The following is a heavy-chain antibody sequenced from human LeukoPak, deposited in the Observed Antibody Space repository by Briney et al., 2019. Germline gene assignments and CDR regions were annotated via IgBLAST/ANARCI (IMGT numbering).Heavy chain of an antibody. CDR3: ARSIGYCSSTSCYTLDY. CDR2: IIPIFGTA. J-gene: IGHJ4*02. CDR1: GGTFSSYA. Sequence: SVKVSCKASGGTFSSYAISWVRQAPGQGLEWMGRIIPIFGTANYAQKFQGRVTITADESTSTAYMELSSLRSEDTAVYYCARSIGYCSSTSCYTLDYWGQGTLVTVSS. D-gene: IGHD2-2*02. V-gene: IGHV1-69*15.